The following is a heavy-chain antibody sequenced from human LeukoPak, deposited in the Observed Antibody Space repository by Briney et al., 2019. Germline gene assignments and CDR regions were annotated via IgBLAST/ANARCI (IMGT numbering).Heavy chain of an antibody. Sequence: SETLSLTCTVSGGSLSSVDYYWNWIRQPPGKGLEWIGCIYYSGSPSYNPSLKSRDTISVDTSKNQFSLKPSSVTASDTAVYYCARRDSSGYDPYYFDYWGQGTLVTVSS. D-gene: IGHD3-22*01. CDR3: ARRDSSGYDPYYFDY. CDR2: IYYSGSP. CDR1: GGSLSSVDYY. V-gene: IGHV4-30-4*01. J-gene: IGHJ4*02.